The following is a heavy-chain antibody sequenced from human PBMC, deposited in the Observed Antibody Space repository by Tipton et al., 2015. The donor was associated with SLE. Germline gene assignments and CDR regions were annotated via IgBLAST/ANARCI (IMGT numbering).Heavy chain of an antibody. CDR3: ASYGGSSWGDAFDI. CDR1: GGSISSGGYY. Sequence: TLSLTCTVSGGSISSGGYYWSWIRQHPGKGLEWIGYIYYSGSTYYSPSPKSRLTISLDTSKNQFSLKLSSVTAADTAVYYCASYGGSSWGDAFDIWGQGTMVTVSS. D-gene: IGHD6-13*01. CDR2: IYYSGST. V-gene: IGHV4-31*03. J-gene: IGHJ3*02.